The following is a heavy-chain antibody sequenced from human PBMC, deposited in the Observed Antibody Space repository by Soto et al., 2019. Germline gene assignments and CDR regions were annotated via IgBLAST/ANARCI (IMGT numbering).Heavy chain of an antibody. CDR3: AKDAVPFNGQWDWFDS. CDR2: IGGGGSDT. V-gene: IGHV3-23*01. J-gene: IGHJ5*01. Sequence: DVQLLESGGGLVQPGGSPRLSCAASGFIFSDYAMTWVRQAPGKGLEWVSGIGGGGSDTYYVDSVKGRFTISRDNSKNTLYLQMNSLRAEDTALYYCAKDAVPFNGQWDWFDSWGQGTLVTVSS. CDR1: GFIFSDYA. D-gene: IGHD6-19*01.